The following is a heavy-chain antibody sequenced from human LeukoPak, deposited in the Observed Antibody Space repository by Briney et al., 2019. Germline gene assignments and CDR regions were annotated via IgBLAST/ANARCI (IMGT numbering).Heavy chain of an antibody. Sequence: GGSLRLSCAASGFTFSSYSMNWVRQAPGKGLEWVSSISSSSSYIYYADSVKGRFTISRDNAKNSLYLRMNSLRAEDTAVYYCARDKSFPNAFDIWGQGTMVTVSS. V-gene: IGHV3-21*01. J-gene: IGHJ3*02. D-gene: IGHD1-26*01. CDR1: GFTFSSYS. CDR2: ISSSSSYI. CDR3: ARDKSFPNAFDI.